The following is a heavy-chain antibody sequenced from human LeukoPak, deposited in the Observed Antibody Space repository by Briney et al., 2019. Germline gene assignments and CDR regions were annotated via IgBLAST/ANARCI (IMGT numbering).Heavy chain of an antibody. Sequence: PGGALRLSCAASGFIFSNYWMGWVRQAPGKVLESLPNLKSDGSEKYYVDSVKGRFSISRDNAKNSLYLQMNSLRAEDTAVYYCVSAVRGSSFAICGQGTKVTVSS. D-gene: IGHD3-10*02. J-gene: IGHJ3*02. CDR3: VSAVRGSSFAI. CDR2: LKSDGSEK. V-gene: IGHV3-7*03. CDR1: GFIFSNYW.